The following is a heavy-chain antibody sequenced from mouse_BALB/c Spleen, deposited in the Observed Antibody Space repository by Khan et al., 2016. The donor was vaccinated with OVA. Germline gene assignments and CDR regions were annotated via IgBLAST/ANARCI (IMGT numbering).Heavy chain of an antibody. D-gene: IGHD1-1*01. CDR2: ISYSGNT. CDR1: GYSITSDYA. Sequence: QLEESGPGLVKPSQSLSLICTVTGYSITSDYAWNWIRQFPGNKLEWMGFISYSGNTNYNPSLKSRISITRDTSKNQFFLQLNSVTTEDTATYYWARVYGGDFDYWGQGTTLTVSS. J-gene: IGHJ2*01. CDR3: ARVYGGDFDY. V-gene: IGHV3-2*02.